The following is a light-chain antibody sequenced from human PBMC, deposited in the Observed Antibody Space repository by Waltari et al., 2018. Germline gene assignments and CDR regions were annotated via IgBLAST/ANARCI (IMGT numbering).Light chain of an antibody. V-gene: IGLV1-47*01. CDR2: KNN. CDR3: AAWDDSLSGLV. Sequence: QSVLTQPPSASGTPGQTVTISCNGSSSIIRSNYVYWYQQFPGTAPKLLIFKNNQRPSGVPDRFSDSKSGTSASLAINGLRSEDEADYYCAAWDDSLSGLVLGGGTKVTVL. J-gene: IGLJ3*02. CDR1: SSIIRSNY.